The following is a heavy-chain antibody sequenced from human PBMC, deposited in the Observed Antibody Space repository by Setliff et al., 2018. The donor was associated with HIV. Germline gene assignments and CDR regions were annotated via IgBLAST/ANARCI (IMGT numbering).Heavy chain of an antibody. CDR3: ARDLYAGRAFDI. D-gene: IGHD4-17*01. CDR1: GGSISSFY. CDR2: IYTSGST. V-gene: IGHV4-4*07. J-gene: IGHJ3*02. Sequence: ASETLSLTCTVSGGSISSFYWSWIRQPAGKGLEWIGRIYTSGSTNYNPSLKSRVTMSVDTSKNQFSLKVTSVTAADTAVYYCARDLYAGRAFDIWGQGTMVTVSS.